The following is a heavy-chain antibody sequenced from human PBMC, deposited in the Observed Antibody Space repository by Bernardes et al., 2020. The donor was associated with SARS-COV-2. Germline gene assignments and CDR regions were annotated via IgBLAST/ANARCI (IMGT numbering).Heavy chain of an antibody. J-gene: IGHJ4*02. CDR1: GFTFSSYW. V-gene: IGHV3-7*01. CDR3: ARDLFQWGPTGY. CDR2: IKKDGTEI. D-gene: IGHD1-26*01. Sequence: GGSLRLSCAASGFTFSSYWMNWVRHTPGKGLEWVANIKKDGTEIDYVDSVKGRFTISRDNAKNSLYLEMNSLRVEDTAVYYCARDLFQWGPTGYWGQGTLVTVSS.